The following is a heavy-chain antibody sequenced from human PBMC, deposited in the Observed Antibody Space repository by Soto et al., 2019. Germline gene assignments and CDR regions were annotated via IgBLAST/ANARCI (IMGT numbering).Heavy chain of an antibody. D-gene: IGHD2-2*01. V-gene: IGHV4-34*01. CDR2: INHSGST. CDR3: AGAPQIVAMRRLFDY. CDR1: GRSLSGYS. J-gene: IGHJ4*02. Sequence: ETLCVTCAVYGRSLSGYSWNWIRQSPGKGLEWIGEINHSGSTNYNPSLKSRVTISLDTSKNQFSLRLTSLTAADTAVYFCAGAPQIVAMRRLFDYWPQGILGIVSS.